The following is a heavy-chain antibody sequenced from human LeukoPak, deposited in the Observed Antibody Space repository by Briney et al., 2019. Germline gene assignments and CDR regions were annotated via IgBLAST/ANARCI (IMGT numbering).Heavy chain of an antibody. V-gene: IGHV4-34*01. CDR2: VNHSGST. J-gene: IGHJ2*01. CDR1: GESFSGHY. CDR3: ARVSSSWYQDWYFDL. Sequence: SETLSLTCAVSGESFSGHYWSWIRQTPGKGLEWIGEVNHSGSTNYNPSLKSRVTISIDTSKNQFSLKLSSVTAADTAVYYCARVSSSWYQDWYFDLWGRGTLVTVSS. D-gene: IGHD6-13*01.